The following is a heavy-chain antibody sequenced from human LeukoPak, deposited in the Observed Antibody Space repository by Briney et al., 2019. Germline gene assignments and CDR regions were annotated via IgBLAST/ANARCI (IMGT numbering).Heavy chain of an antibody. D-gene: IGHD3-22*01. CDR2: IIPMLGKP. CDR3: AREYDSSGTYFDY. Sequence: SVKVSCKASGGTFSSYGISWVRQAPGQGLEWMGRIIPMLGKPNYAQKFQGRVTITADKSSNTAYMELSSLTSEDTAVYSCAREYDSSGTYFDYWGQGTLVPVSS. V-gene: IGHV1-69*04. CDR1: GGTFSSYG. J-gene: IGHJ4*02.